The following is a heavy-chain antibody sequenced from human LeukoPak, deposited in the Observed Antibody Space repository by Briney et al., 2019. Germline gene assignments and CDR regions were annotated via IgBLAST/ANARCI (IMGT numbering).Heavy chain of an antibody. CDR1: GYTFTGYY. J-gene: IGHJ4*02. CDR2: MNPNSGNT. V-gene: IGHV1-8*02. D-gene: IGHD3-22*01. CDR3: ARVEYISGYSHVY. Sequence: VASVKVSCKASGYTFTGYYIHWVRQATGQGLEWMGWMNPNSGNTGYAQKFQGRVTMTRNIFISTAYMELSSLRSEDTAVYYCARVEYISGYSHVYWGQGTLVTVSS.